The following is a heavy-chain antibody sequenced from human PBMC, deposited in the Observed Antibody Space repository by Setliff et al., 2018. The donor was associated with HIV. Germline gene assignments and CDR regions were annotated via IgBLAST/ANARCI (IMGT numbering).Heavy chain of an antibody. CDR2: IDYSGRT. J-gene: IGHJ5*02. D-gene: IGHD2-2*01. CDR3: ARGGTSSNWFGP. CDR1: GDSISGHS. V-gene: IGHV4-59*11. Sequence: PSETLSLTCNVSGDSISGHSWTWIRQPPGKGLEWIGSIDYSGRTDKKPSLKSRLRISIDTSKNHFYVNLFSVTAADTAIYYCARGGTSSNWFGPWGQGTLVTVSS.